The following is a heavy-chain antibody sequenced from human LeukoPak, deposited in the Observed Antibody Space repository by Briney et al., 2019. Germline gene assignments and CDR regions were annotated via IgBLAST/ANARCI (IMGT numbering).Heavy chain of an antibody. V-gene: IGHV1-2*02. CDR1: GYTFTAYY. CDR2: IDANSGDT. D-gene: IGHD2-15*01. CDR3: ASEAFCAGGRCYLQRVSS. Sequence: ASVKVSCKASGYTFTAYYIHWVRHAPGQGLEWMGWIDANSGDTKYAQKFQGRITISRDTSIGTAYLELSSLISDDTAVYYCASEAFCAGGRCYLQRVSSWGPGTLVTVSS. J-gene: IGHJ5*02.